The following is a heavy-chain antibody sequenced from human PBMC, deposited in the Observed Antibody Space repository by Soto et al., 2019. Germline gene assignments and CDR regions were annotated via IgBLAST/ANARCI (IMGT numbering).Heavy chain of an antibody. V-gene: IGHV3-30-3*01. Sequence: QVQLVESGGGVVQPGRSLRLSCAASGFTFSSYAMHWVRQAPGKGLEWVAVISYDGSNKYYADSVKGRFTISRDNSKNTLYLQMNRLRAEDTAVYYCASTAVALGLGAFDIWGQGTIVTVSS. J-gene: IGHJ3*02. CDR2: ISYDGSNK. D-gene: IGHD6-19*01. CDR3: ASTAVALGLGAFDI. CDR1: GFTFSSYA.